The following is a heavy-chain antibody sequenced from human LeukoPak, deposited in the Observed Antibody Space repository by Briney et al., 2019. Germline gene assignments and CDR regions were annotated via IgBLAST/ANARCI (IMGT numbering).Heavy chain of an antibody. Sequence: GGSLRLSCAASGFTFDDYAMHWVRQAPGKGLEGVSGISWNSGSIGYADSVKGLFTISRDNAKNSLYLQMNSLRAEDTDLYYCAKDICSSTSCYGGDNWFDPWGQGTLVTVSS. V-gene: IGHV3-9*01. D-gene: IGHD2-2*01. CDR3: AKDICSSTSCYGGDNWFDP. CDR1: GFTFDDYA. CDR2: ISWNSGSI. J-gene: IGHJ5*02.